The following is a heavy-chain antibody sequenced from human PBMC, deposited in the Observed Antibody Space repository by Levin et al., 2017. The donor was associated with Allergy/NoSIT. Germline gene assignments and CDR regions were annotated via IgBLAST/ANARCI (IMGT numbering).Heavy chain of an antibody. CDR3: TRERFHREWLPPDL. V-gene: IGHV4-39*07. CDR1: GGSISSSSYY. D-gene: IGHD6-19*01. CDR2: IYYNGNT. Sequence: ASETLSLTCSVSGGSISSSSYYWGWIRQPPGNRLEWIGSIYYNGNTHFNPSLQSRVTISIDTSKDNFSLKVSSVTAADTAVYYCTRERFHREWLPPDLWGQGTLVSVSS. J-gene: IGHJ4*02.